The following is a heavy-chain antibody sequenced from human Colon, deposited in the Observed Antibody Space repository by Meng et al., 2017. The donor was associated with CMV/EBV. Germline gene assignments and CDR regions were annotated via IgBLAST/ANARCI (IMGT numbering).Heavy chain of an antibody. CDR3: VTKTAKYCSSGPCPGYFDN. CDR2: MYTADST. Sequence: GGGEYRAWVRQAPGKGLEWVSIMYTADSTFYADSVRGRFTISRDNSRNTLFLQMNSLRNGDTAVYYCVTKTAKYCSSGPCPGYFDNWGQGTLVTVSS. J-gene: IGHJ4*02. D-gene: IGHD2-15*01. V-gene: IGHV3-53*05. CDR1: GGGEY.